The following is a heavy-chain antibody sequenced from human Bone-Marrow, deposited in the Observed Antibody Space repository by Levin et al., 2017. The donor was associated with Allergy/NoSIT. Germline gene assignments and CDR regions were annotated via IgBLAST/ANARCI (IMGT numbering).Heavy chain of an antibody. Sequence: PSETLSLTCTVSGGSISSGDYYWTWIRQPAGKGLEYIGRISASGSTNYNPSLRSRVTVSIVTSKQQFSLKLNSVTAADTAVYYCAREGISLVGGVFHRWLDPWGQGTLVTVSS. V-gene: IGHV4-61*02. CDR3: AREGISLVGGVFHRWLDP. J-gene: IGHJ5*02. CDR2: ISASGST. CDR1: GGSISSGDYY. D-gene: IGHD3-10*01.